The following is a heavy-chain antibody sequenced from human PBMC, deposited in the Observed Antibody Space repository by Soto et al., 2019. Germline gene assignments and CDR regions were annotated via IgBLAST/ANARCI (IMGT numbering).Heavy chain of an antibody. V-gene: IGHV3-9*01. J-gene: IGHJ4*02. CDR3: AYDLRATIWGSLKY. Sequence: EVQLVESGGGLVLPGRSLRLSCAASGFTVDDFAMHWVRQVPGKGLEWVSGIDWNSGNIAYGGSVKGRFIISRDNVKNILYLQRNIRRAEDTDLYFDAYDLRATIWGSLKYWGQGTLVTVSS. CDR2: IDWNSGNI. CDR1: GFTVDDFA. D-gene: IGHD5-12*01.